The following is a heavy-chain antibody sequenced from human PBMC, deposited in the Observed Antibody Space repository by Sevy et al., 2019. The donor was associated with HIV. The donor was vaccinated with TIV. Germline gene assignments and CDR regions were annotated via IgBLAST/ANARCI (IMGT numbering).Heavy chain of an antibody. CDR2: IYFTGNT. CDR1: GGSISSYF. CDR3: ARDSPTRPRVLDY. D-gene: IGHD6-6*01. J-gene: IGHJ4*02. Sequence: SETLSLTCSVSGGSISSYFWTWVRQSPGKGLEWIGNIYFTGNTDYSPSLKSRVILSLDTSKSQFSLTLKSVTAADTAIYFCARDSPTRPRVLDYWGQGTLVTVSS. V-gene: IGHV4-59*01.